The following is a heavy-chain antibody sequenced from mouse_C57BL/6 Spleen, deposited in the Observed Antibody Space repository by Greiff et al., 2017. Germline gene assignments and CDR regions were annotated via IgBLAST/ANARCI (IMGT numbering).Heavy chain of an antibody. V-gene: IGHV5-6*01. CDR2: ISSGGSYT. CDR3: ARNGYDYDGDYFDY. Sequence: EVQLVESGGDLVKPGGSLKLSCAASGFTFSSYGMSWVRQTPDKRLEWVATISSGGSYTYYPDSVKGRFTISRDNAKNTLYLQMSSLKSEDTAMYYCARNGYDYDGDYFDYWGQGTTLTVSS. CDR1: GFTFSSYG. J-gene: IGHJ2*01. D-gene: IGHD2-4*01.